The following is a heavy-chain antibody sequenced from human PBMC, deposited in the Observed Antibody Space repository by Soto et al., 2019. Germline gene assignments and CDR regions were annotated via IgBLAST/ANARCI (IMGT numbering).Heavy chain of an antibody. CDR3: ARGVVVPAPRAYYYYGMDV. Sequence: QVQLVQSGAEVKKPGASVKVSCKASGGTFSSYAISWVRQAPGQGLEWMGGLIPIFGTANYAQKFQGRVTITADESTSTAYRELSSLRSEDTAVYYCARGVVVPAPRAYYYYGMDVWGQGTTVTVSS. CDR2: LIPIFGTA. V-gene: IGHV1-69*01. J-gene: IGHJ6*02. D-gene: IGHD2-2*01. CDR1: GGTFSSYA.